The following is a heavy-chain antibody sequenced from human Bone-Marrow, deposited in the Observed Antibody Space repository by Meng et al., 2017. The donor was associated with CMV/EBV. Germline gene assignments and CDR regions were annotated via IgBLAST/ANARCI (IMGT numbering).Heavy chain of an antibody. CDR3: AREGSGYGGWFDP. D-gene: IGHD5-12*01. V-gene: IGHV1-2*02. Sequence: ASVKVSCKASGYTFTGYYMHWARQAPGQGLEWMGWINPNSGGTNYAQKFQGRVTMTRDTSISTAYMELSRLRSDDTAVYYCAREGSGYGGWFDPWGQGTLVTVSS. J-gene: IGHJ5*02. CDR2: INPNSGGT. CDR1: GYTFTGYY.